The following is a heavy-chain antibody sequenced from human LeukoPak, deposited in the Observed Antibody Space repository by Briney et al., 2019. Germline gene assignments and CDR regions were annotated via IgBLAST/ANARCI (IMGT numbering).Heavy chain of an antibody. CDR1: GGSISSSSYY. CDR2: IYYSGNF. J-gene: IGHJ6*03. V-gene: IGHV4-39*07. D-gene: IGHD2-21*02. CDR3: ANSDFYNMDV. Sequence: ETLSLTSTVSGGSISSSSYYCRWTRQPRVKGLEWIGSIYYSGNFYYNPSLRSRLTISLGPSKHQFSLKLSSVTAADTAVYYCANSDFYNMDVWGKGTTVTVSS.